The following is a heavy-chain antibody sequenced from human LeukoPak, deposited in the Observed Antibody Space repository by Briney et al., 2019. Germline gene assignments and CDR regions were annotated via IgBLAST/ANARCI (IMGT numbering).Heavy chain of an antibody. V-gene: IGHV1-2*02. Sequence: ASVKVSCKASGYTFTGYYMHWVRQAPGQGLEWMGWINPNSGGTNYAQKFQGRVTMTRDTSISTAYMELSRLRSDDTAVYYCARVFYDFWSGYYDTTDYWGQGTLATVSS. CDR3: ARVFYDFWSGYYDTTDY. D-gene: IGHD3-3*01. J-gene: IGHJ4*02. CDR2: INPNSGGT. CDR1: GYTFTGYY.